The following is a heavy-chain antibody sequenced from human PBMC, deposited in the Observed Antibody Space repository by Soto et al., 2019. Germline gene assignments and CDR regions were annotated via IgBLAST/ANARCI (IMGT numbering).Heavy chain of an antibody. CDR3: ARDRPSTYGSGSYIYYYGMDV. CDR1: GYTFTGYY. Sequence: ASVKVSCKASGYTFTGYYMHWVRQAPGQGLEWKGWINPNSGGTNYAQKFQGWVTMTRDTSISTAYMELSRLRSDDTAVYYCARDRPSTYGSGSYIYYYGMDVWGQGTTVTVSS. D-gene: IGHD3-10*01. CDR2: INPNSGGT. J-gene: IGHJ6*02. V-gene: IGHV1-2*04.